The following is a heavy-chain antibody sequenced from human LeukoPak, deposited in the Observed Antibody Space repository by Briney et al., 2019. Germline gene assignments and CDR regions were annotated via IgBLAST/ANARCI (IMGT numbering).Heavy chain of an antibody. CDR3: ARGRGNYPFGY. CDR2: IKQDGSEK. D-gene: IGHD1-7*01. Sequence: PGGSLRLPCVASGFTFSSYWMSWVRQAPGKGLEWVANIKQDGSEKYYVDSVKGRFTISRDNAKNSLYLQMNSLRAEDTAVYYCARGRGNYPFGYWGQGTLVTVSS. V-gene: IGHV3-7*01. J-gene: IGHJ4*02. CDR1: GFTFSSYW.